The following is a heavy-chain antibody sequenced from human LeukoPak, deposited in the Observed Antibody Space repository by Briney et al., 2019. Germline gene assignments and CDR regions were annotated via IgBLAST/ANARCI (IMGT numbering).Heavy chain of an antibody. CDR1: RYTFADYY. CDR2: INPDSGDT. J-gene: IGHJ6*02. D-gene: IGHD2-21*01. V-gene: IGHV1-2*04. Sequence: ASVNVSCKALRYTFADYYIHWVRQAPGQGLEWMGWINPDSGDTNYAQNFQGWVTMTTDTSINTAYMTLNRLKSGDTATYYCAKDIAVSGLYGMDVWGQGTTVTVSS. CDR3: AKDIAVSGLYGMDV.